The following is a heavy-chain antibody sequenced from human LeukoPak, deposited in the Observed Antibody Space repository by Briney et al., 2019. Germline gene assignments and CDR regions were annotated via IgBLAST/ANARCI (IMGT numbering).Heavy chain of an antibody. CDR3: ARDPYDPGDQPYYFDY. J-gene: IGHJ4*02. CDR2: ISSSSSYI. V-gene: IGHV3-21*01. D-gene: IGHD5-12*01. Sequence: AGGSLRLYCAASGFTFSSYSMNWVRQAPGKGLEWVSSISSSSSYIYYADSVKGRFTISRDNAKNSLYLQMNRLRAEDTAVYYCARDPYDPGDQPYYFDYWGQGTLVTVSS. CDR1: GFTFSSYS.